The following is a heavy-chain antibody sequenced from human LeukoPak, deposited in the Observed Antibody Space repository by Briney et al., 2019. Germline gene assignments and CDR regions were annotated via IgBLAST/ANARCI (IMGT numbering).Heavy chain of an antibody. CDR2: MNPNSGNT. CDR3: ARGGFSSSWFSPTSGMDV. Sequence: ASVKVSCKASGYTFTSYDINWVRQATGQGLEWMGWMNPNSGNTGYAQKFQGRVTMTRNTSISTAYMELSSLRSEDTAVYYCARGGFSSSWFSPTSGMDVWGQGTTVTVSS. D-gene: IGHD6-13*01. CDR1: GYTFTSYD. V-gene: IGHV1-8*01. J-gene: IGHJ6*02.